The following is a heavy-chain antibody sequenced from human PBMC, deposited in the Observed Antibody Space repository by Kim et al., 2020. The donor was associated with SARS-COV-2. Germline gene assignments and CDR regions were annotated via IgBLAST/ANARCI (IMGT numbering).Heavy chain of an antibody. V-gene: IGHV3-74*01. CDR3: ARGGGYYYGNWFDP. CDR1: GFTFSSYW. Sequence: GGSLRLSCAASGFTFSSYWMHWVRQAPGKGLVWVSRINSDGSSTSYADSVKGRFTISRDNAKNTLYLQMNSLRAEDTAVYYCARGGGYYYGNWFDPWGQGTLVTVSS. CDR2: INSDGSST. J-gene: IGHJ5*02. D-gene: IGHD3-10*01.